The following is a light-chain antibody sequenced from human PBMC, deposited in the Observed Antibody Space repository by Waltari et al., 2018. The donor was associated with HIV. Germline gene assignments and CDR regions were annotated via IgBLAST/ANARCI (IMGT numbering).Light chain of an antibody. CDR2: AAS. CDR3: QQSYSTHWT. J-gene: IGKJ1*01. V-gene: IGKV1-39*01. Sequence: DIQMTQSPSSLSASVGDRVTITCRASQSISTYLNWYHQKPGKAPKLLIYAASSLQSGVPSRFSGSGSGTDFTLTINSLQPEDFATYYCQQSYSTHWTFGQGTKVDIK. CDR1: QSISTY.